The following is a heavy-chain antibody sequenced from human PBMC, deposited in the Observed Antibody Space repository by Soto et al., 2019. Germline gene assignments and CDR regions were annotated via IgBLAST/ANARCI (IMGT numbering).Heavy chain of an antibody. CDR1: GYRLTTFY. CDR3: ARDGNLVLPGYRFGFDL. Sequence: ASVXVSFKASGYRLTTFYIHFVLEAAGQGLEWIGRMNVDTGGTTYAQKFQGRVTMTRDTSISTAYMEVTNVKYEDTAIYYCARDGNLVLPGYRFGFDLWGQGTRV. J-gene: IGHJ4*02. V-gene: IGHV1-2*06. D-gene: IGHD5-12*01. CDR2: MNVDTGGT.